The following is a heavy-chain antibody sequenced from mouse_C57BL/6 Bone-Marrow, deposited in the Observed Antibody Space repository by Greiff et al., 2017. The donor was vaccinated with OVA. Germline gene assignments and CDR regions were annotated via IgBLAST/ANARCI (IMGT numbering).Heavy chain of an antibody. J-gene: IGHJ3*01. V-gene: IGHV5-6*02. CDR3: ARHGWERFAY. D-gene: IGHD4-1*01. Sequence: EVMLVESGGDLVKPGGSLKLSCAASGFTFSSYGMSWVRQTPDKRLEWVATISSGGSYTYYPDSVKGRFTISRDNAKNTLYLQMSSLKSEDTAMYYCARHGWERFAYWGQGTLVTVSA. CDR1: GFTFSSYG. CDR2: ISSGGSYT.